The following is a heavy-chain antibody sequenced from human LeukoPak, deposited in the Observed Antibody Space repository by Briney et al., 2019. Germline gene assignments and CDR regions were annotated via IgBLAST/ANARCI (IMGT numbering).Heavy chain of an antibody. Sequence: SETLSLTCTVSGGSISSYYWSWIRQPPGKGLGWIGYIYYIGSTNYTPSLKSRVPISVDKSKNPFSLKLSSVTAADTAVYYCASSRVGATSFYWFDPWGQGTLVPVSS. V-gene: IGHV4-59*01. D-gene: IGHD1-26*01. CDR3: ASSRVGATSFYWFDP. CDR1: GGSISSYY. CDR2: IYYIGST. J-gene: IGHJ5*02.